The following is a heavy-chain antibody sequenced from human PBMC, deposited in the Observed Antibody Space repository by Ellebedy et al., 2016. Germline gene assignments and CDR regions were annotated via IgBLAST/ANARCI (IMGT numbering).Heavy chain of an antibody. D-gene: IGHD3-22*01. CDR2: INPGGGNT. Sequence: ASVKVSCKASGYTFINYNIHWVRQAPGQGLEWMGIINPGGGNTGYTQRFQGRVTMTRDTSTSTVYMELSSLRSEDTAVYYCARGHYDNIGYYYFDYWGQGTLVTVSS. V-gene: IGHV1-46*01. CDR1: GYTFINYN. J-gene: IGHJ4*02. CDR3: ARGHYDNIGYYYFDY.